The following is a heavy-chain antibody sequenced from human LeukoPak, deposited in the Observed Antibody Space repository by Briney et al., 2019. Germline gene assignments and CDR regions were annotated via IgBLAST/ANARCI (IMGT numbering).Heavy chain of an antibody. CDR1: GGSISSYY. CDR3: ARGKNSGSYPNDAFDI. V-gene: IGHV4-38-2*02. CDR2: IYHSGST. D-gene: IGHD1-26*01. Sequence: PSETLSLTCTVSGGSISSYYWSWIRQPPGKGLEWIGSIYHSGSTYYNPSLKSRVTISVDTSKNQFSLKLSSVTAADTAVYYCARGKNSGSYPNDAFDIWGQGTMVTVSS. J-gene: IGHJ3*02.